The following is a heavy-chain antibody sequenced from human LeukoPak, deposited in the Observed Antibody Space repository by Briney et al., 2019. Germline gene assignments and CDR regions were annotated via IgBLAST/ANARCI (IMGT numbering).Heavy chain of an antibody. CDR1: GGSISSSNW. J-gene: IGHJ5*02. CDR2: IYHSGST. Sequence: KPSGTLSLTCAVSGGSISSSNWWSWVRQPPGKGLEWIGEIYHSGSTNYNPSLKSRVTISVDKSKNQFSLKLSSVTAADTAVYYCARDRIAAAENNWFDPWGQGTLVTVSS. V-gene: IGHV4-4*02. CDR3: ARDRIAAAENNWFDP. D-gene: IGHD6-13*01.